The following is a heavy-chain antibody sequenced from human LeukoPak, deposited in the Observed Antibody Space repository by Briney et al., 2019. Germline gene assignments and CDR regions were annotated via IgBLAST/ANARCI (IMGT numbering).Heavy chain of an antibody. CDR1: GGSFSGYY. CDR2: INHSGST. CDR3: ARGDTAMVYDSSGYYGMDV. V-gene: IGHV4-34*01. J-gene: IGHJ6*02. D-gene: IGHD3-22*01. Sequence: PSETLSLTWAVYGGSFSGYYWSWIRQPPEKGLEWIGEINHSGSTNYNPSLKSRVTISVDTSKNQFSLKLSSVTAADTAVYYCARGDTAMVYDSSGYYGMDVWGQGTTVTVSS.